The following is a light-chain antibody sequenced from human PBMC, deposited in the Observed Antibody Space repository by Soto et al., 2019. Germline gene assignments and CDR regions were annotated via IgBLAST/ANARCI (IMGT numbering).Light chain of an antibody. V-gene: IGKV1-9*01. CDR2: SIS. J-gene: IGKJ4*01. Sequence: DVQLTQSPSFLSASIGDRLTISCRASRDIRNFLSWYQQKPGKAPKLLIYSISTLQSDVPSRFSGSGSGTEFTLTINSLQYEDFPVYYCQPHNNWPLTFGGGTKVDIK. CDR3: QPHNNWPLT. CDR1: RDIRNF.